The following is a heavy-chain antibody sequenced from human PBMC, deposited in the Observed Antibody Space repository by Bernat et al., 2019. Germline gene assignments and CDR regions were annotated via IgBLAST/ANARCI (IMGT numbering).Heavy chain of an antibody. V-gene: IGHV1-69*04. Sequence: QVQLVQSGAEVKKPGSSVKVSCKASGGTFSSYAISWVRQAPGQGLEWMGRIIPILGIANYAQKFQGRVTITADKSTSTAYMELSSLRSEDTAVYYCARSGVSGYSGYDWADYWGQGTLVTVSS. J-gene: IGHJ4*02. CDR1: GGTFSSYA. CDR2: IIPILGIA. D-gene: IGHD5-12*01. CDR3: ARSGVSGYSGYDWADY.